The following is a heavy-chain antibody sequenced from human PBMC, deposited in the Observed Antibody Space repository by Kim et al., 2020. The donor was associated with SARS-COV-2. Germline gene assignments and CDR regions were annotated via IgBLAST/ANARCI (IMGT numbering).Heavy chain of an antibody. Sequence: ASVKVSCKASGYTFTGYYMHWVRQAPGQGLEWMGWINPNSGGTNYAQKFQGRVTMTRDTSISTAYMEVSRLRSDDTAVYYCARDNIAALELSWFDPWGQGTLVTVSS. CDR2: INPNSGGT. CDR1: GYTFTGYY. D-gene: IGHD6-6*01. CDR3: ARDNIAALELSWFDP. J-gene: IGHJ5*02. V-gene: IGHV1-2*02.